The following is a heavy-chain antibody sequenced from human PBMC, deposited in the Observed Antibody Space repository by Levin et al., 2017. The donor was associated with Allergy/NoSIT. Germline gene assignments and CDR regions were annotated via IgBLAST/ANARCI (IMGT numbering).Heavy chain of an antibody. Sequence: GESLKISCAASGFTFSSYDMHWVRQATGKGLEWVSAIGTAGDTYYPGSVKGRFTISRENAKNSLYLQMNSLRAGDTAVYYCARALDSSGGYPMGYWGQGTLVTVSS. J-gene: IGHJ4*02. CDR1: GFTFSSYD. CDR2: IGTAGDT. CDR3: ARALDSSGGYPMGY. D-gene: IGHD6-19*01. V-gene: IGHV3-13*01.